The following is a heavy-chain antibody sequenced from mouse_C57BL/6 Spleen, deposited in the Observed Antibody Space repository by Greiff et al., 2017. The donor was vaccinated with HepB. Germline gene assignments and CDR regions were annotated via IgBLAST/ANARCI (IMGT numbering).Heavy chain of an antibody. J-gene: IGHJ1*03. V-gene: IGHV5-4*01. CDR2: ISDGGSYT. CDR3: ARDQTRVWYFDV. Sequence: DVMLVESGGGLVKPGGSLKLSCAASGFTFSSYAMSWVRQTPEKRLEWVATISDGGSYTYYPDNVKGRFTISRDNAKNNLYLQMSHLKSEDTAMYYCARDQTRVWYFDVWGTGTTVTVSS. CDR1: GFTFSSYA.